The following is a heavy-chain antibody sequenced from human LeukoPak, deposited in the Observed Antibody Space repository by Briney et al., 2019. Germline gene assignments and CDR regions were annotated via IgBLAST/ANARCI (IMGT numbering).Heavy chain of an antibody. V-gene: IGHV1-46*01. CDR1: GYTFTSYY. CDR3: ARSSSWGGPPRR. J-gene: IGHJ1*01. CDR2: INPSGGST. D-gene: IGHD6-13*01. Sequence: ASVKVSCKASGYTFTSYYMHWVRQAPGQGLEWMGIINPSGGSTSHAQKFQGRVTMTRDTSTSTVYMELSSLRSEDTAVYYCARSSSWGGPPRRWGQGALVTVSS.